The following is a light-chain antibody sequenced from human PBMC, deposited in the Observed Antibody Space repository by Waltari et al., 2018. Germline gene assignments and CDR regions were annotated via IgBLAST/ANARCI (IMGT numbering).Light chain of an antibody. CDR2: GTS. V-gene: IGKV1-NL1*01. Sequence: DIYMAQSPSSLSASVGDRVTISCRGSHDIRGFLAWYQHNPGQAPKLLLYGTSRLESGVPPRFSGSDAGPTFTLTISLLQPEDSATYYCQQYYSTPQTFGQGTKVEI. CDR3: QQYYSTPQT. J-gene: IGKJ1*01. CDR1: HDIRGF.